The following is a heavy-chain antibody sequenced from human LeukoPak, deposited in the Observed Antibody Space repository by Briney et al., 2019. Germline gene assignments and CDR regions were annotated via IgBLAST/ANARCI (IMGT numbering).Heavy chain of an antibody. CDR1: GFTFSNYD. CDR3: ARNIAVAGYDY. J-gene: IGHJ4*02. CDR2: IGTAGDT. D-gene: IGHD6-19*01. V-gene: IGHV3-13*01. Sequence: PGRSLRLSCAASGFTFSNYDMHWVRQVTGKGLEWVSSIGTAGDTYYPGSVKGRFTISRENAKNSLYLQMNSLRTGDTAVYYCARNIAVAGYDYWGQGTLVAVSS.